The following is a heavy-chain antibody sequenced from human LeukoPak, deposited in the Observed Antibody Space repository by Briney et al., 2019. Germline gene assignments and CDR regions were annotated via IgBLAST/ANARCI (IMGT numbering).Heavy chain of an antibody. D-gene: IGHD2-2*01. V-gene: IGHV3-23*01. Sequence: GGSLRLSCAASGFTFSSYAMSWVRQAPGKGLEWVSAISGSGGSTYYADSVKGRFTISRDNSKNTLYPQMNSLRAEDTAVYYCAKDSEEHCSSTSCLDYWGQGTLVTVSS. CDR3: AKDSEEHCSSTSCLDY. CDR1: GFTFSSYA. J-gene: IGHJ4*02. CDR2: ISGSGGST.